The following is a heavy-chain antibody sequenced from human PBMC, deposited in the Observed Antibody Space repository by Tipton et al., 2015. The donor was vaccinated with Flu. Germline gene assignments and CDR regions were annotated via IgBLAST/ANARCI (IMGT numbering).Heavy chain of an antibody. CDR3: ARDRYYYYGMDV. Sequence: TLSLTCTVSGGSFSSGGYYWSWIRQPAGKGLEWIGRIYTSESTNYNPSLKSRVTISVDTSKNQFSLKLSSVTAADTAVYYCARDRYYYYGMDVWGQGTTVTVSS. CDR2: IYTSEST. CDR1: GGSFSSGGYY. V-gene: IGHV4-61*02. J-gene: IGHJ6*02.